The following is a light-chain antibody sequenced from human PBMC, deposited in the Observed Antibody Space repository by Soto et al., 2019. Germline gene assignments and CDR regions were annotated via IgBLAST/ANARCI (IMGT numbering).Light chain of an antibody. CDR3: QQYNSYPYT. Sequence: DIQMTQSPSTLAASVGDRVTITCRASQSISSWLAWYQQKPGKAPKLLIYKASSLESGVPSRFSGRGSGTEFTLTISSRQPDDFATYYCQQYNSYPYTFGQGTKLEIK. CDR1: QSISSW. CDR2: KAS. J-gene: IGKJ2*01. V-gene: IGKV1-5*03.